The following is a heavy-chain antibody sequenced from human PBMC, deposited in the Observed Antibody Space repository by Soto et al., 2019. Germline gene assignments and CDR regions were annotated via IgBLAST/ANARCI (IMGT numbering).Heavy chain of an antibody. CDR2: INPNSGGT. Sequence: ASVKVSCKASGYTFTGYYMHWVLQAPGQGLEWMGWINPNSGGTNYAQKFQGWVTMTRDTSISTAYMELSRLRSDDTAVYYCARVCGSTSCHGSYYYYGMDVWGKGTTVTVSS. V-gene: IGHV1-2*04. D-gene: IGHD2-2*01. J-gene: IGHJ6*04. CDR1: GYTFTGYY. CDR3: ARVCGSTSCHGSYYYYGMDV.